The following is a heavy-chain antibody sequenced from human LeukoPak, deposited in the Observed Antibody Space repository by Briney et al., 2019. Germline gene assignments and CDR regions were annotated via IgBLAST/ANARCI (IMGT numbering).Heavy chain of an antibody. V-gene: IGHV3-30*18. Sequence: GGSLRLSCAASGFTFSSYAMSWVRQAPGKGLERAAVISFDGSDKYFADSVRGRFTISRDNSKNTLYLQMNSLRAEDTAVYYCAKSSPILRYFDWLSGMDYWGQGTLVTVSS. CDR3: AKSSPILRYFDWLSGMDY. J-gene: IGHJ4*02. D-gene: IGHD3-9*01. CDR2: ISFDGSDK. CDR1: GFTFSSYA.